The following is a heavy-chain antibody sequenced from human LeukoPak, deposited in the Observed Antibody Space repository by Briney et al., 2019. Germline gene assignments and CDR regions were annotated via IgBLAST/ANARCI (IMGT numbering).Heavy chain of an antibody. CDR1: GYTFTSYG. D-gene: IGHD6-19*01. CDR2: INTYNGNT. CDR3: ARGDSSGWYETH. J-gene: IGHJ4*02. V-gene: IGHV1-18*01. Sequence: ASVKVSCKASGYTFTSYGISWLRRAPGQGLEWMGWINTYNGNTNYAQKLQGRVTMTTDTSTSTAYMELRSLRSDDTAVYYCARGDSSGWYETHWGQVTLVTVSS.